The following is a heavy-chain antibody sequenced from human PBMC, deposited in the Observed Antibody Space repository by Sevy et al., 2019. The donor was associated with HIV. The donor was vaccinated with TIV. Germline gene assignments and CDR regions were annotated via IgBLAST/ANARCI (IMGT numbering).Heavy chain of an antibody. V-gene: IGHV3-23*01. CDR1: GFTFGSYG. D-gene: IGHD3-10*02. J-gene: IGHJ6*02. Sequence: GESLKISCVGSGFTFGSYGMSWVRQPPGKGLEWVSSISFSGVATFYADSVRGRFTISSENSKNILYLQMNSLRAEDTAVYFCAKPPSNHDVLHYYGMDVWGQGTTVTVSS. CDR3: AKPPSNHDVLHYYGMDV. CDR2: ISFSGVAT.